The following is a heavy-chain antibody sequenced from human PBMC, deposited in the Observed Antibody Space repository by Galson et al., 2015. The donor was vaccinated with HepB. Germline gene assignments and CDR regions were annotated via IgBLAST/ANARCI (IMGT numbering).Heavy chain of an antibody. CDR3: ARECDSSGDCGPIDF. CDR2: IRPNGGCI. D-gene: IGHD6-25*01. Sequence: SLRLSCATSGFTFSGYAMHWVRQAPGKGLEWVAVIRPNGGCIHYADSVKGRFTIARDNVKNTLYLKMNSLRVEDTALYFCARECDSSGDCGPIDFWGQGKKVTVSS. J-gene: IGHJ3*01. CDR1: GFTFSGYA. V-gene: IGHV3-30*04.